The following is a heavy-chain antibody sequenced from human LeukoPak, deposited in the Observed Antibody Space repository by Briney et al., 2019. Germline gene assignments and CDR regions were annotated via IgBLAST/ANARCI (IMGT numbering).Heavy chain of an antibody. CDR3: ARTPKRFGELYQSADY. V-gene: IGHV1-18*01. CDR2: ISAYNGNA. CDR1: GYTFTNHG. J-gene: IGHJ4*02. D-gene: IGHD3-10*01. Sequence: VASVKVSSKASGYTFTNHGITWVRQAPGQGLEWMGWISAYNGNADYAQSFQGRVTMTTDTSTSTAYMELRSLRSDDTGVYYCARTPKRFGELYQSADYWGQGTLVTVSS.